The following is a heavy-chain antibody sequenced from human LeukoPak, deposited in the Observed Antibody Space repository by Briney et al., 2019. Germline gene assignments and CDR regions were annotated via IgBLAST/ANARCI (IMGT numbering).Heavy chain of an antibody. CDR3: ARGFRSVTTWGYFDC. V-gene: IGHV3-66*01. CDR1: GFSVSSTY. Sequence: GGSLRLSCAASGFSVSSTYMSWVRQAPGKGLEWVSLIYSGGGTYYADSVKGRFTISRDNSRNTLSLQMNSLRVDDTAVYYCARGFRSVTTWGYFDCWGQGALVTVSS. CDR2: IYSGGGT. D-gene: IGHD4-17*01. J-gene: IGHJ4*02.